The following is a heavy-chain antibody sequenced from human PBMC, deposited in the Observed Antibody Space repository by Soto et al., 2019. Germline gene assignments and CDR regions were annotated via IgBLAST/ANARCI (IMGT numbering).Heavy chain of an antibody. V-gene: IGHV1-2*04. D-gene: IGHD6-13*01. CDR2: INPNSGGT. J-gene: IGHJ3*01. CDR1: AYTFTVYD. Sequence: SVKLSCKTSAYTFTVYDMHRVRQAPGQGLEWMGWINPNSGGTNYAQKFQGWVTMTRDTSISTAYMELSRLRSDDTAVYYCASGYSRDVLAVRGQRSTV. CDR3: ASGYSRDVLAV.